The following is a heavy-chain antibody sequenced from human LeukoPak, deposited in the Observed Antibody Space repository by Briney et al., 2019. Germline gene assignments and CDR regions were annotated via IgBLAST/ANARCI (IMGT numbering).Heavy chain of an antibody. D-gene: IGHD6-13*01. V-gene: IGHV4-59*08. Sequence: SETLSLTCTVSGGSISSYYRSWIRQPPGKGLEWIGYIFYGGSTNYNPSLKSRVTISVDTSKNQFSLKLSSVTAADTAVYFCARHDGSSLPFDYWGQGTLVTVSS. CDR1: GGSISSYY. CDR3: ARHDGSSLPFDY. J-gene: IGHJ4*02. CDR2: IFYGGST.